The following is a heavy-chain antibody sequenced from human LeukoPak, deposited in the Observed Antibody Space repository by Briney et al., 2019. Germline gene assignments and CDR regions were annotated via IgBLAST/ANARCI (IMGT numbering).Heavy chain of an antibody. V-gene: IGHV3-30-3*01. CDR1: GFTFSGCS. Sequence: GRSLRLSCAASGFTFSGCSMHWVRQAPGKGLEWVAVVSFDGSIKYFADSVKGRFTISRDNSKNTLYLQMNSLRAEDTAVYYCARGVSGRIAAAANWFDPWGQGTLVTVSS. D-gene: IGHD6-13*01. CDR2: VSFDGSIK. J-gene: IGHJ5*02. CDR3: ARGVSGRIAAAANWFDP.